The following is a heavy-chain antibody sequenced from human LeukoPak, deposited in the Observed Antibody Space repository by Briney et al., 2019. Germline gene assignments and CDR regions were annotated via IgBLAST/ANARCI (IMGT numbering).Heavy chain of an antibody. D-gene: IGHD2-2*01. V-gene: IGHV1-69*13. CDR1: GGTFSSYA. CDR3: ARGEGYCSSTSCYMDV. J-gene: IGHJ6*03. Sequence: ASVKVSCKASGGTFSSYAISWVRPAPGQGLEWMGGIIPIFGTANYAQKFQGRVTITADESTSTAYMELSSLRSEDTAVYYCARGEGYCSSTSCYMDVWGKGTTVTVSS. CDR2: IIPIFGTA.